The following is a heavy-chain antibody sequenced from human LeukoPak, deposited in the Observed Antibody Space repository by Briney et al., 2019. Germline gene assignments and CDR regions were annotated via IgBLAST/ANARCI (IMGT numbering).Heavy chain of an antibody. CDR1: GFTFSNYS. Sequence: GGSLRLSCAASGFTFSNYSMNWVRQAPGKGLEWVSSISGSSNYIYYVDSMKGRFTVSRDNAKNSLYLQMASLRAEDTAVYYCARDTCTNGVCYKSYWGQGTPVTVSS. V-gene: IGHV3-21*01. CDR2: ISGSSNYI. J-gene: IGHJ4*02. CDR3: ARDTCTNGVCYKSY. D-gene: IGHD2-8*01.